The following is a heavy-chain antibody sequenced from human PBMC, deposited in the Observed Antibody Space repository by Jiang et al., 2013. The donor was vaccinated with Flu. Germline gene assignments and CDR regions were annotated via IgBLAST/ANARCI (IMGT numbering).Heavy chain of an antibody. CDR3: ARDLSYAMTV. J-gene: IGHJ6*02. CDR2: INGDGSAT. Sequence: WVSRINGDGSATSYADSVKGRFTISRDNAKNTLYLQMNSLRVEDTGLYYCARDLSYAMTVWGQGTTVTVSS. V-gene: IGHV3-74*01.